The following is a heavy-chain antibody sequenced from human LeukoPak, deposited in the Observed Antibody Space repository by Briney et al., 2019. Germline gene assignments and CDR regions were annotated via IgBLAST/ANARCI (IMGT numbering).Heavy chain of an antibody. CDR1: GGSFSGYY. CDR2: INHSGST. D-gene: IGHD2-2*01. J-gene: IGHJ4*02. Sequence: PSETLSLTCAVYGGSFSGYYWSWICQPPGKGLEWIGEINHSGSTNYNPSLKSRVTISVDTPKNQFSLKLSSVTAADTAVYYCARVYCSSTSCSSPNDYWGQGTLVTVSS. V-gene: IGHV4-34*01. CDR3: ARVYCSSTSCSSPNDY.